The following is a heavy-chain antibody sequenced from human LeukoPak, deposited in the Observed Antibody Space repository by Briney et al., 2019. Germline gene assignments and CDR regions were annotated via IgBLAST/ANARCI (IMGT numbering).Heavy chain of an antibody. CDR3: AKGSHVSSSVGFDY. V-gene: IGHV3-23*01. J-gene: IGHJ4*02. CDR2: ISGSGGST. Sequence: PGGSLRLSCAASGFTFSSYAMSWVRQAPGKGLEWASAISGSGGSTYYADSVKGRFTISRDNSKNTLYLQMNSLRAEDTAVYYCAKGSHVSSSVGFDYWGQGTLVTVSS. CDR1: GFTFSSYA. D-gene: IGHD6-13*01.